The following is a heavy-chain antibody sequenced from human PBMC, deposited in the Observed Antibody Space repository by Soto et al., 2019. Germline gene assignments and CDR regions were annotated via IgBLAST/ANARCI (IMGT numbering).Heavy chain of an antibody. CDR2: IYHSGST. V-gene: IGHV4-4*02. CDR3: ARSSYRLYYYYGMDV. Sequence: LSLTCAVSGGSISSSNWWSWVRQPPGKGLEWIGEIYHSGSTNYNPSLKSRVTISVDKSKNQFSLKLSSVTAADTAVYYCARSSYRLYYYYGMDVWGQGTTVTVSS. CDR1: GGSISSSNW. D-gene: IGHD2-2*02. J-gene: IGHJ6*02.